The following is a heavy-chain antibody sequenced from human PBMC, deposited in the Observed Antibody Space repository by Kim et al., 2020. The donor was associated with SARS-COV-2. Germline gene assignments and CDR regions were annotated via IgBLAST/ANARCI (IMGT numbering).Heavy chain of an antibody. J-gene: IGHJ6*02. CDR2: IYPGDSDT. D-gene: IGHD5-12*01. CDR3: ARLVGKEDIVATTASYGMDV. CDR1: GYSFTSYW. V-gene: IGHV5-51*01. Sequence: GESLKISCKGSGYSFTSYWIGWVRQMPGKGLEWMGIIYPGDSDTRYSPSFQGQVTISADKSISTAYLQWRSLKASDTAMYYCARLVGKEDIVATTASYGMDVWGQGTTVTVSS.